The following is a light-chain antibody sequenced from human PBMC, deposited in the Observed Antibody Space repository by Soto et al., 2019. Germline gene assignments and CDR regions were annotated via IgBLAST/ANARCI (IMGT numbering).Light chain of an antibody. CDR1: SGHSSYA. CDR3: QTWGTGIHV. J-gene: IGLJ1*01. V-gene: IGLV4-69*01. CDR2: LNSDGSH. Sequence: QLVLTQSPSASASLGASVKFTCTLSSGHSSYAIAWHQQQPEKGPRYLMKLNSDGSHSKGDGIPDRFSGSSSGAERYLTISSLQSEDEADYYGQTWGTGIHVFGTGTKLTVL.